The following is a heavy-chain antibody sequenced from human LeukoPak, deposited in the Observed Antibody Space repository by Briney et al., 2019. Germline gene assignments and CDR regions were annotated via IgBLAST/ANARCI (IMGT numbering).Heavy chain of an antibody. CDR2: IYYSGST. V-gene: IGHV4-59*01. Sequence: SETVSLTCTVSGGSISSYYWSWIRQPPGKGLEWIGYIYYSGSTNYNPSLKSRVTISVDTSKNQFSLKLSSVTAADTAVYYCASASRAVADRGAFDIWGQGTMVTVSS. J-gene: IGHJ3*02. CDR3: ASASRAVADRGAFDI. D-gene: IGHD6-19*01. CDR1: GGSISSYY.